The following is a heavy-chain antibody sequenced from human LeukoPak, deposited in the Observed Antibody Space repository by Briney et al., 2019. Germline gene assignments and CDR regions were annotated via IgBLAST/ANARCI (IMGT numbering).Heavy chain of an antibody. CDR3: ARVHITGTTTEDAFDI. V-gene: IGHV3-30*04. CDR2: ISYDGSNK. J-gene: IGHJ3*02. Sequence: GGSLRLSCAASGFTFSSYAMHWVRQAPGKGLEWVAVISYDGSNKYYADSVKGRFTISRDNSKNTLYLQMNSLRAEDTAVYYCARVHITGTTTEDAFDIWGQGTMVTVSS. D-gene: IGHD1-20*01. CDR1: GFTFSSYA.